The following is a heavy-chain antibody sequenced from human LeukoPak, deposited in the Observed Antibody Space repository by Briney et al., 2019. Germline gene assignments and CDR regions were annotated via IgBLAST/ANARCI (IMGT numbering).Heavy chain of an antibody. CDR3: ARLCPTRAATGPEGDS. CDR2: INYSGTT. Sequence: SETLSLTCTVSGGSISSDNYFWGWIRQPPGKGLEWIGSINYSGTTYYNLSLKSRVTIFVDTSKNQFSLKLSSVTAADTAVYYCARLCPTRAATGPEGDSWGQGTLVTVSS. D-gene: IGHD6-13*01. CDR1: GGSISSDNYF. J-gene: IGHJ4*02. V-gene: IGHV4-39*01.